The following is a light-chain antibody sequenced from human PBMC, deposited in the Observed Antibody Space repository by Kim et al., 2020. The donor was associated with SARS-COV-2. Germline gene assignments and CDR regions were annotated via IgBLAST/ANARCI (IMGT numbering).Light chain of an antibody. CDR2: YDS. CDR1: NIGGKS. CDR3: QVWDRTYAHVV. J-gene: IGLJ3*02. V-gene: IGLV3-21*04. Sequence: SYELTQPPSVSVAPGETARITCGGTNIGGKSVFWYQHKAGQAPVLVISYDSDRPSGISGRFSGSNSGDTATLTISRVEGEDEADYHCQVWDRTYAHVVFG.